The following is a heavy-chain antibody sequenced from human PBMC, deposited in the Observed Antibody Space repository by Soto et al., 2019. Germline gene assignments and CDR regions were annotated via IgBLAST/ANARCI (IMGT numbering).Heavy chain of an antibody. CDR1: GYSFTTYN. CDR2: INPSVGST. Sequence: QVQLVQSGTEVKKPGASVKVSCKASGYSFTTYNLHWVRQAPGQGLEWIGIINPSVGSTTYAQNCQDRVTMTRDTSTTTVYMELSSLRAEDPAVYYCARARDMDVWGQGTTVTVSS. CDR3: ARARDMDV. J-gene: IGHJ6*02. V-gene: IGHV1-46*01.